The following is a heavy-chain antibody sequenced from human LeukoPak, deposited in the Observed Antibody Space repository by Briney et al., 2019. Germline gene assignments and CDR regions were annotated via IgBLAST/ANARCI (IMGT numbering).Heavy chain of an antibody. V-gene: IGHV3-21*04. CDR1: GFTFSSYS. CDR2: ISSTSSYI. J-gene: IGHJ4*02. Sequence: GGSLRLSCAASGFTFSSYSVNWVRQAPGKGLEWVSSISSTSSYIYYADSVKGRFTISRDNSKNTLYLQMNSLRAEDTAVYYCAKGQWRGDYWGQGTLVTVSS. D-gene: IGHD6-19*01. CDR3: AKGQWRGDY.